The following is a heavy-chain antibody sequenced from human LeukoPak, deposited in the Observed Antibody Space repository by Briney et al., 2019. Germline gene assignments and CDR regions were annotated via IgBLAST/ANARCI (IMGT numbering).Heavy chain of an antibody. D-gene: IGHD2-21*01. J-gene: IGHJ4*02. CDR3: ARDSPNEAILWWSIDY. CDR2: ISSSSSYR. Sequence: GGSLRLSCTGSGFAFSSYSMNWVRQAPGKGLEWVSSISSSSSYRYYEESVKGRFSISRDNARNSLYLQMNNLRAEDTAVYYCARDSPNEAILWWSIDYWGQGTLVTVSS. V-gene: IGHV3-21*01. CDR1: GFAFSSYS.